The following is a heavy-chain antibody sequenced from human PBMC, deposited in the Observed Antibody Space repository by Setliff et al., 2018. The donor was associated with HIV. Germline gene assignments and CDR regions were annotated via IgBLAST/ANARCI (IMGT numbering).Heavy chain of an antibody. J-gene: IGHJ3*02. CDR1: RFTFSSYS. CDR2: ISSSSSYI. CDR3: ARDRPRGGGSLDAFDI. D-gene: IGHD1-26*01. Sequence: KAGGSLRLSCAASRFTFSSYSMNWVRQAPGKGLEWVSSISSSSSYIYYADSVKGRFTISRDNAKNSLYLQMNSLRAEDTAVYYCARDRPRGGGSLDAFDIWGQGTMVTVSS. V-gene: IGHV3-21*01.